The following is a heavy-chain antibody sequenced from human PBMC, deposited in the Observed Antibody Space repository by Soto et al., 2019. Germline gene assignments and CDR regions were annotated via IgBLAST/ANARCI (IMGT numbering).Heavy chain of an antibody. CDR2: INAGNGNT. Sequence: GASVKVSCKASGYTFTSYAMHWVRQAPGQRLEWMGWINAGNGNTKYSQKFQGRVTITRDTSASTAYMELSSLRSDDTAVYYCARDGPDYDFWSGPYYFDYWGQGTLVTVSS. CDR3: ARDGPDYDFWSGPYYFDY. J-gene: IGHJ4*02. D-gene: IGHD3-3*01. CDR1: GYTFTSYA. V-gene: IGHV1-3*01.